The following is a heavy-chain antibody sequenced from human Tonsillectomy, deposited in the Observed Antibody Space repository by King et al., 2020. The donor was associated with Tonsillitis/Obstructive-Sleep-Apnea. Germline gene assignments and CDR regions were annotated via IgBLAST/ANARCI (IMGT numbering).Heavy chain of an antibody. CDR2: IYYSGTT. V-gene: IGHV4-39*01. CDR3: ARRGADQWLDSLHYLDY. D-gene: IGHD6-19*01. CDR1: GGSVSSSTYH. J-gene: IGHJ4*02. Sequence: LQLQESGPGLVKPSETLSLTCTVSGGSVSSSTYHWGWIRQPPGRGLEWIGSIYYSGTTYYNPSLKSRITISVYTSKNQFSLKLSSVTAAATAVYYCARRGADQWLDSLHYLDYWGQGTLVTVSS.